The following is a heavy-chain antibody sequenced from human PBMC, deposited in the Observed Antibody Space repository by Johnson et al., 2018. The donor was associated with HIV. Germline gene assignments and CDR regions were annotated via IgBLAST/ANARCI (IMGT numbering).Heavy chain of an antibody. CDR2: IQSDEKTK. J-gene: IGHJ3*02. CDR3: TGENGLGESSLAFDM. CDR1: GFTVSSNY. V-gene: IGHV3-30*02. Sequence: VQLVESGGGLVQPGGSLRLSCAASGFTVSSNYMSWVRQAPGKGLEWVTVIQSDEKTKYDAGSVRGRFTISRDNSKKTLYLQMNSLSAEDTAVYYCTGENGLGESSLAFDMWGQGTMVTVSS. D-gene: IGHD3-16*02.